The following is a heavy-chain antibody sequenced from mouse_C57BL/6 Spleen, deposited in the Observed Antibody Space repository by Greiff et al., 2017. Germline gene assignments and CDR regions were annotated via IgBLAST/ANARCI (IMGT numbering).Heavy chain of an antibody. CDR2: IDPETGGT. D-gene: IGHD2-3*01. V-gene: IGHV1-15*01. Sequence: VQLQQSGAELVRPGASVTLSCKASGYTFTDYEMHWVKQTPVHGLEWIGAIDPETGGTAYNQKFKGKAILTADKSSSTAYMELRRLTSEDSAVYYCTRGGYDGWYFDVWGTGTTVTVSS. J-gene: IGHJ1*03. CDR1: GYTFTDYE. CDR3: TRGGYDGWYFDV.